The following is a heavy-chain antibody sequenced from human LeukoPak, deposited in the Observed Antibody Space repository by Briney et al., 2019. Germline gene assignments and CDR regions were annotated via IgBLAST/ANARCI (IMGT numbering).Heavy chain of an antibody. CDR3: VKDMSGLLALVD. V-gene: IGHV3-30*18. J-gene: IGHJ4*02. D-gene: IGHD3-3*01. CDR2: ISYDGSDK. CDR1: GFTFSRYG. Sequence: GGSLRLSCAASGFTFSRYGMHWVRQAPGKGLEWVAAISYDGSDKYYEDSVKGRFTISRDNSKNTLYLQMNSLRVEDTAVYYCVKDMSGLLALVDWGQGTLVTVSS.